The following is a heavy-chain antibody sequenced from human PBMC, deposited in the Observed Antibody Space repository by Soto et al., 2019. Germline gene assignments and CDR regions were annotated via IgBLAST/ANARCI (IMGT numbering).Heavy chain of an antibody. J-gene: IGHJ4*02. CDR1: GYTFTGYY. CDR3: AGALSLWSGYSLDY. D-gene: IGHD3-3*01. V-gene: IGHV1-2*04. Sequence: ASVKVSCKASGYTFTGYYIHWVRQAPGQGLEWMGWINPNSGGTNYAQKFQGWVTMTRDTSISTAYMELSRLRSDDTAVYYCAGALSLWSGYSLDYWGQGTLVTVSS. CDR2: INPNSGGT.